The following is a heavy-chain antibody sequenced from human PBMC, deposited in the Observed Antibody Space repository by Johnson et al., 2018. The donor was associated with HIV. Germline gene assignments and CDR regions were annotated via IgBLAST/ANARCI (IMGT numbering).Heavy chain of an antibody. D-gene: IGHD3-3*01. CDR3: ARDLGWSGDAFDI. CDR1: GFTFSSYG. CDR2: ISWNSGSI. V-gene: IGHV3-9*01. J-gene: IGHJ3*02. Sequence: VQLVESGGGVVQPGRSLRLSCAASGFTFSSYGMHWVRQAPGKGLEWVSGISWNSGSIGYADSVKGRFTISRDNAKNSLYLQMNSLRAEDTAVYYCARDLGWSGDAFDIWGQG.